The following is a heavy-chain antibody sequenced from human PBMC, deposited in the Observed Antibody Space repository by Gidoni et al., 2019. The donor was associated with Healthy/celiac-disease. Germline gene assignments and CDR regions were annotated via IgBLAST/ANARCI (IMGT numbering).Heavy chain of an antibody. V-gene: IGHV3-23*01. D-gene: IGHD3-16*01. J-gene: IGHJ4*02. CDR3: AKGGWLDD. Sequence: EGQLLESGGAFVQPGGSVHLSCAASGFTFSTYFMRWVRHAPGQGREVVSTISDSGRTTYYADSMKGRLTIPRDNSQNPLYLQMNILRAEDTAGYLCAKGGWLDDWGQGTLVTVSS. CDR2: ISDSGRTT. CDR1: GFTFSTYF.